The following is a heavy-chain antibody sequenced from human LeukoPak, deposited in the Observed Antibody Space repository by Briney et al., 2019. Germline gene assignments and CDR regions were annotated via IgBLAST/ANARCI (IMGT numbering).Heavy chain of an antibody. CDR2: TYYRSKWYN. CDR3: ARAHYDSSGSNFDY. D-gene: IGHD3-22*01. CDR1: GDSVSSNSAA. V-gene: IGHV6-1*01. Sequence: SQTLSLTCAISGDSVSSNSAAWNWIRQSPSRGLEWLGRTYYRSKWYNDYAVSVKSRITINPDTSKNQFSLQLNSVAPEDTAVYYCARAHYDSSGSNFDYWGQGTLVTVSS. J-gene: IGHJ4*02.